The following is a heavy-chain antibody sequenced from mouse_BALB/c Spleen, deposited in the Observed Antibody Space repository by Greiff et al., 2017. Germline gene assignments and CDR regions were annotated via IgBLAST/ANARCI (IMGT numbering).Heavy chain of an antibody. CDR3: ARDDRMDY. D-gene: IGHD2-3*01. CDR1: GFTFSSFG. CDR2: ISSGSSTI. Sequence: EVQVVESGGGLVQPGGSRKLSCAASGFTFSSFGMHWVRQAPEKGLEWVAYISSGSSTIYYADTVKGRFTISRDNPKNTLFLQMTSLRSEDTAMYYCARDDRMDYWGQGTSVTVSS. J-gene: IGHJ4*01. V-gene: IGHV5-17*02.